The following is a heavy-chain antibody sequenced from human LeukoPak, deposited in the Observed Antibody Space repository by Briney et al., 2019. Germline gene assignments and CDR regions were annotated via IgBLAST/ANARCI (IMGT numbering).Heavy chain of an antibody. D-gene: IGHD6-13*01. Sequence: GGSLRLSCAASGFTVSSNYLSWVRQAPGKGLEWVSVIYSGGGTYYADSVKGRFTISRDNSKNTLYLQMNSLRAEDTAVYYCARGPNSSSWRFGYFDYWGQGTLVTVSS. V-gene: IGHV3-66*01. CDR2: IYSGGGT. CDR3: ARGPNSSSWRFGYFDY. CDR1: GFTVSSNY. J-gene: IGHJ4*02.